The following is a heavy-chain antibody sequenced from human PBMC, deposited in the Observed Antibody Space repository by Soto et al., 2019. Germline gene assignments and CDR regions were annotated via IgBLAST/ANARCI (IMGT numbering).Heavy chain of an antibody. CDR2: ISAYNGNT. CDR3: ARYRGGYSSGWYPGNF. Sequence: ASVKISCKASGYTFTSYGISWVRQAPGQGLEWMGWISAYNGNTNYAQKIQGRVTMTTDNSTSTAYMELRSLRSDDTAVYYCARYRGGYSSGWYPGNFWGQGTTVTVSS. CDR1: GYTFTSYG. D-gene: IGHD6-19*01. V-gene: IGHV1-18*01. J-gene: IGHJ6*02.